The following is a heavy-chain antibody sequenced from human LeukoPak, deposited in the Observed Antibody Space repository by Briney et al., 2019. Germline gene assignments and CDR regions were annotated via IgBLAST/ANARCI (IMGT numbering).Heavy chain of an antibody. Sequence: GASVKVSCKASGFTFTNSAIQWVRQARGQRLEWLGWIVVGSGNANYAQKFQDRVIITRDMSTSTAYMEVSSLRSEDTAVYYCVADDLTRAYWGQGTLVTVSS. J-gene: IGHJ4*02. CDR3: VADDLTRAY. CDR1: GFTFTNSA. CDR2: IVVGSGNA. V-gene: IGHV1-58*02.